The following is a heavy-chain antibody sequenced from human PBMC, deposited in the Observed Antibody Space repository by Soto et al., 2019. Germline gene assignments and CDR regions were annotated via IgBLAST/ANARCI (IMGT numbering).Heavy chain of an antibody. CDR1: GFALGRNN. V-gene: IGHV3-21*01. D-gene: IGHD2-15*01. J-gene: IGHJ4*02. Sequence: PGGSLRLSCAASGFALGRNNINWGRPAPGKGLEWVSSISRSSSHIYYADSVRGRFTISRDNAKNAMYLQMNSLRGEDTAVYYCARDRCSGGACYSFDYWGQGTLVTVSS. CDR2: ISRSSSHI. CDR3: ARDRCSGGACYSFDY.